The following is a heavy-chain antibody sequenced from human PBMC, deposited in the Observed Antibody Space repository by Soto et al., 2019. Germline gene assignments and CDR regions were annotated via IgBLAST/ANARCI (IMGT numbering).Heavy chain of an antibody. D-gene: IGHD5-18*01. J-gene: IGHJ5*02. CDR3: ARGGGSYGPEGNYWFDP. Sequence: GASVKVSCKASGYTFTSYAMHWVRQAPGQRLEWMGWINAGNGNTKYSQKFQGRVTITRDTSASTAYMELSSLRSEDTAVYYCARGGGSYGPEGNYWFDPWGQGTLVTVSS. CDR2: INAGNGNT. CDR1: GYTFTSYA. V-gene: IGHV1-3*01.